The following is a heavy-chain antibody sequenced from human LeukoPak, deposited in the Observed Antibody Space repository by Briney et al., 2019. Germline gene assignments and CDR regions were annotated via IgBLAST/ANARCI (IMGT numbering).Heavy chain of an antibody. CDR1: GFTFSSYN. J-gene: IGHJ4*02. Sequence: GGSLRLSCLTSGFTFSSYNMSWVRQAPGKGLEWVANIKRDGSEKYYVDSVKGRFTISRDNAKNSLYLQMNSLRAEDTAVYYCARDYRVWGSYRLGDYWGQGTLVTVSS. CDR2: IKRDGSEK. V-gene: IGHV3-7*01. D-gene: IGHD3-16*02. CDR3: ARDYRVWGSYRLGDY.